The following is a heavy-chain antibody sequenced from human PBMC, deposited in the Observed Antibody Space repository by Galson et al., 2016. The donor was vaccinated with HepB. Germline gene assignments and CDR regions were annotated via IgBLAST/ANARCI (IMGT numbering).Heavy chain of an antibody. CDR2: VYYGGLT. Sequence: SETLSLTCTVPGYLITTTSHYWGWIRQSPGKGLQWIGSVYYGGLTYYSPTFKSRVAVSVDTSKSQFSLKLNYVTAADTAVYYCVRGEEQWLLRGLDSWGQGTLVSVSA. CDR3: VRGEEQWLLRGLDS. D-gene: IGHD6-19*01. J-gene: IGHJ4*02. CDR1: GYLITTTSHY. V-gene: IGHV4-39*07.